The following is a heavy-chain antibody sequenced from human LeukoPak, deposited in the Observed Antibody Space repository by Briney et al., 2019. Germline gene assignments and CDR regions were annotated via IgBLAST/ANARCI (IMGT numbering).Heavy chain of an antibody. Sequence: ASVKVSCXASGYTFTTYDINWVRQASGQGLEWMGWMNPNSGNTGYAQKFQGRVTMTRNTSISTAYMELSSLRSEDTAVYYCAREAVVPYYYYMDVWGKGTTVTVSS. CDR2: MNPNSGNT. D-gene: IGHD2-15*01. J-gene: IGHJ6*03. V-gene: IGHV1-8*01. CDR3: AREAVVPYYYYMDV. CDR1: GYTFTTYD.